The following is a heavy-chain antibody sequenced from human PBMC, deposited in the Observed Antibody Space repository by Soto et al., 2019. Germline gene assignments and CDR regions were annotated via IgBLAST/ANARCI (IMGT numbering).Heavy chain of an antibody. V-gene: IGHV1-8*01. CDR1: GYTFTSYD. CDR2: MNPNSGNT. J-gene: IGHJ6*03. D-gene: IGHD6-25*01. Sequence: ASVKVSCKASGYTFTSYDINWVLQATGQGLEWMGWMNPNSGNTGYAQKFQGRVTMTRNTSISTAYMELSSLRSEDTAVYYCASAAPYYYYMDVWGKGTTVTLSS. CDR3: ASAAPYYYYMDV.